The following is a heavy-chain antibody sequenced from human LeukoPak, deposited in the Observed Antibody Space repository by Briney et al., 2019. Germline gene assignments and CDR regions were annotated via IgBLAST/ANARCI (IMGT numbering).Heavy chain of an antibody. D-gene: IGHD2-15*01. CDR2: INHSGST. J-gene: IGHJ4*02. CDR1: GGSFSGYY. CDR3: ARDPVVVVAATGEHLPEYYFDY. V-gene: IGHV4-34*01. Sequence: SETLSLTCAVYGGSFSGYYWSWIRQPPGKGLEWIGEINHSGSTNYNPSLKSRVTISVDTSKNQFSLKLSSVTAADTAVYYCARDPVVVVAATGEHLPEYYFDYWGQGTLVTVSS.